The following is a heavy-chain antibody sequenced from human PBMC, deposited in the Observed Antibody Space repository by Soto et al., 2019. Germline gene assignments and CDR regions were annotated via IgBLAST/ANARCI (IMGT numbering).Heavy chain of an antibody. D-gene: IGHD2-2*01. CDR2: IFYSGST. CDR3: ATMPRGH. Sequence: PSDTLSLTCTVSGGSLSNYYWSWIRQPPGKGLEWIGYIFYSGSTKYNPSLKSRATISIDTSKNQVSLKLSSVTAEDTAVYYCATMPRGHWGQGTLVTVSS. V-gene: IGHV4-59*08. J-gene: IGHJ4*02. CDR1: GGSLSNYY.